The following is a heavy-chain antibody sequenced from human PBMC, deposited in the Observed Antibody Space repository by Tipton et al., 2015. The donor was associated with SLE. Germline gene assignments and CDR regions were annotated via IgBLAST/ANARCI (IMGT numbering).Heavy chain of an antibody. J-gene: IGHJ5*02. Sequence: TLSLTCTVSDASMNYYYWTWIRQPPGKGLEWIGYIHYSGSTNCDPSLKSRVTISVDTSKNQFSLKLSSVTAADTAVYYCARSLSRKWTLDRWGQGTLVTVSS. CDR2: IHYSGST. CDR3: ARSLSRKWTLDR. CDR1: DASMNYYY. V-gene: IGHV4-59*12. D-gene: IGHD1-26*01.